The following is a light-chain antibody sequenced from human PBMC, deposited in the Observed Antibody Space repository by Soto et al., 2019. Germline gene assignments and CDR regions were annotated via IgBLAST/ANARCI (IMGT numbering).Light chain of an antibody. Sequence: VVLTQSPLSLPVTLGQPASISCRSWQGLLYSDGNTYLNWFQQRPGQAPRRLIYQVSDRDAGVPDRFSGSGSGTDFALKISRVEAEDVGVYYCMRSVQPPMTFGQGTRLEIK. J-gene: IGKJ5*01. V-gene: IGKV2-30*01. CDR1: QGLLYSDGNTY. CDR2: QVS. CDR3: MRSVQPPMT.